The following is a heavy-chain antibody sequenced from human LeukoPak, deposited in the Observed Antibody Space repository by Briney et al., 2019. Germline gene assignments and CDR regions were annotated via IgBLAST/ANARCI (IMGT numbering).Heavy chain of an antibody. CDR2: INHSGST. D-gene: IGHD6-19*01. CDR1: GGSFSGYY. V-gene: IGHV4-34*01. J-gene: IGHJ4*02. CDR3: ARTSVAGRGDYFDY. Sequence: PSETLSLTCAVYGGSFSGYYWSWIRQPPGKGLEWIGEINHSGSTNYNPSLKSRVTISVDTSKNQFSLKLSSVTAADTAVCYCARTSVAGRGDYFDYWGQGTLVTVSS.